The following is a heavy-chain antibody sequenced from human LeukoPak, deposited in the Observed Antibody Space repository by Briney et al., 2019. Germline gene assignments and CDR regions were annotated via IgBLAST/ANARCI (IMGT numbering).Heavy chain of an antibody. Sequence: PSEALSLTCTVSGGSISSSSYYWGWIRQPPGKGLEWIGSIYYSGSTYYNPSLKSRVTISVDTSKNQFSLKLSSVTAADTAVYYCARDPAYSGSFGPDYWGQGTLVTVSS. CDR3: ARDPAYSGSFGPDY. D-gene: IGHD1-26*01. CDR1: GGSISSSSYY. CDR2: IYYSGST. J-gene: IGHJ4*02. V-gene: IGHV4-39*07.